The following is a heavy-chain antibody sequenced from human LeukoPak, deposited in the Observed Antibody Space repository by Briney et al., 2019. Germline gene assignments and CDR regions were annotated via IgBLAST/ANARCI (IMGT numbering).Heavy chain of an antibody. D-gene: IGHD2-15*01. CDR2: IKSKTDGSTT. J-gene: IGHJ4*02. Sequence: GGSLRLSCAASGFTFSNAWMSWVRQARGKGLEWVGRIKSKTDGSTTDYAAAVKGRFTIARDDSKKKLYLQMNRLKTDDTPVYYCTTEGDCSGGSCYVAEAGFDYWGQGTLVTVSS. V-gene: IGHV3-15*01. CDR1: GFTFSNAW. CDR3: TTEGDCSGGSCYVAEAGFDY.